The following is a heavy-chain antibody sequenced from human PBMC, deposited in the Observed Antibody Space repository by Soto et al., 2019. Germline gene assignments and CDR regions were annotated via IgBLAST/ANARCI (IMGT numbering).Heavy chain of an antibody. V-gene: IGHV1-18*01. D-gene: IGHD6-13*01. CDR3: ARSSTPLPSPYSSNWYDY. J-gene: IGHJ4*02. Sequence: QVQLVQSGAEVKKPGASVKVSCKASGYTFTNYGISWVRQAPGQGLEWMGWISGNSRNTDYAQRLQGRVTVTTDTSTTTAYMELRSLRSDDTAVYYCARSSTPLPSPYSSNWYDYWGQGTLVTVSS. CDR1: GYTFTNYG. CDR2: ISGNSRNT.